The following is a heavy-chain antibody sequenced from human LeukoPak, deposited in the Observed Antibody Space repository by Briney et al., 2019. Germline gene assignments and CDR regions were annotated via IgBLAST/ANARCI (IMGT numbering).Heavy chain of an antibody. D-gene: IGHD3-22*01. Sequence: GGSLRLSCVASGFTLSSYAMNWVRQAPGKGLVWVSRINSDGSSTSYADSVKGRFTISRDNAKNALYLQMNSLGVEDTAVYYCARGLSYDSSGYVDYWGQGTLVTVSS. CDR3: ARGLSYDSSGYVDY. V-gene: IGHV3-74*01. CDR1: GFTLSSYA. CDR2: INSDGSST. J-gene: IGHJ4*02.